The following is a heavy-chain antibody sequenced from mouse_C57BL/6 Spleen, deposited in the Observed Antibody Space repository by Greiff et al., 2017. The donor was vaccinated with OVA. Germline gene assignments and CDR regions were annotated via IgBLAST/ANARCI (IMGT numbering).Heavy chain of an antibody. CDR1: GYSVTSGYY. CDR2: ISYDGSN. Sequence: EVKLQESGPGLVKPSQSLSLTCSVTGYSVTSGYYWNWIRQFPGNKLEWMGYISYDGSNNYNPSLKNRISITRDTSKNQFFLKLNSVTTEDTATYYCANYYGSSNAMDYWGQGTSVTVSS. V-gene: IGHV3-6*01. J-gene: IGHJ4*01. D-gene: IGHD1-1*01. CDR3: ANYYGSSNAMDY.